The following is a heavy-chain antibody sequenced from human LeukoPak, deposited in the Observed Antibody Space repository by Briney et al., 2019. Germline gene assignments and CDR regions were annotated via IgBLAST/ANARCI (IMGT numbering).Heavy chain of an antibody. J-gene: IGHJ4*02. CDR3: ARRRIYYHFDY. Sequence: SETLSLTCTVSNGSIGSYYWTWIRQPPGKGLEWIGYIFHSGSTKYNPSLKSRVTIAVDTSKNQFSLKLTSITAADTAVYYCARRRIYYHFDYWGQGALVTVSS. D-gene: IGHD3-22*01. V-gene: IGHV4-59*08. CDR2: IFHSGST. CDR1: NGSIGSYY.